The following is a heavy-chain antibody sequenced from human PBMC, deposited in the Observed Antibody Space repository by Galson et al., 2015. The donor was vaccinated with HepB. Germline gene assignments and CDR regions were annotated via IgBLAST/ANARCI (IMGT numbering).Heavy chain of an antibody. J-gene: IGHJ6*02. CDR1: GGSISSYY. Sequence: LSLTCTVSGGSISSYYWSWIRQPPGKGLEWIGYIYYSGSTNYNPSLKSRVTISVDTSKNQFSLKLSSVTAADTAVYYCARDSVVRGVIIKGYPDYYYGMDVWGQGTTVTVSS. V-gene: IGHV4-59*01. D-gene: IGHD3-10*01. CDR3: ARDSVVRGVIIKGYPDYYYGMDV. CDR2: IYYSGST.